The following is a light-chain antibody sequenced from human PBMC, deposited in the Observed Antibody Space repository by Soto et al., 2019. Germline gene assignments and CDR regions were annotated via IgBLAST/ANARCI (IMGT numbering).Light chain of an antibody. CDR3: QQFYNYPRT. V-gene: IGKV1-8*01. J-gene: IGKJ1*01. CDR1: QDIGTY. Sequence: AIRMTPSPSSFSASTGDRVSITCRATQDIGTYLAWYQQIPGKAPKLLIYDACTLQTGVPSRFSGSGSGSDFTLTISYLQSADFGTYYCQQFYNYPRTFGQGTKVDIK. CDR2: DAC.